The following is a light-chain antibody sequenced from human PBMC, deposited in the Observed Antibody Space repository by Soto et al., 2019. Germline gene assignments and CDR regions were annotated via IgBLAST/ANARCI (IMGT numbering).Light chain of an antibody. J-gene: IGLJ2*01. Sequence: QTVVTQEPSLTVSPGGTVTLTCATSTGAVTSGYYPNWFQQKPGQAPRALIYSTNNKYSWTPARFSGSLLGGKAALTLSGVQPEDEADYYCLLYYGGQLGVFGGGTMLTVL. V-gene: IGLV7-43*01. CDR2: STN. CDR3: LLYYGGQLGV. CDR1: TGAVTSGYY.